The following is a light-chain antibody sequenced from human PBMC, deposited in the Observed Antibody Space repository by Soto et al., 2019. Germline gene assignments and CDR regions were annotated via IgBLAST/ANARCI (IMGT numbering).Light chain of an antibody. CDR2: SAS. CDR1: QSVSDN. CDR3: QHYNSYSEA. J-gene: IGKJ1*01. Sequence: IVMTQSPATLSVSPGERATLSCRASQSVSDNLAWYQQKPGQAPRLLIYSASSRATGIPDRFSGSGSGTEFTLTISSLQPDDFATYYCQHYNSYSEAFGQGTKVDIK. V-gene: IGKV3D-15*01.